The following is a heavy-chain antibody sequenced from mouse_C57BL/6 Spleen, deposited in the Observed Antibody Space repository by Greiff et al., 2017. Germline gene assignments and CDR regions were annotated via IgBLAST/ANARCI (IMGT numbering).Heavy chain of an antibody. V-gene: IGHV5-6*01. J-gene: IGHJ2*01. CDR2: ISSGGSYT. Sequence: EVQRVESGGDLVKPGGSLKLSCAASGFTFSSYGMSWVRQTPDKRLEWVATISSGGSYTYYPDSVKVRFTISRDNAKNTLYLQMSSLKSEDTAMYYCARPDDYDRGYYFDYWGQGTTLTVSS. D-gene: IGHD2-4*01. CDR3: ARPDDYDRGYYFDY. CDR1: GFTFSSYG.